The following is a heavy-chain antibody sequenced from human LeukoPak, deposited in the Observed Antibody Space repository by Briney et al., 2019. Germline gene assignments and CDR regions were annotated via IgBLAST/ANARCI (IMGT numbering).Heavy chain of an antibody. D-gene: IGHD3-10*01. CDR3: AGSGYYYGSGSYT. V-gene: IGHV4-4*07. J-gene: IGHJ5*02. CDR2: IYITGST. CDR1: GGSISSYY. Sequence: PSETLSLTCTASGGSISSYYWSWFRQPAGKGLEWIGRIYITGSTNYNPSLKSRVTMSVGTSKSQFSLKLSSVTAADTAVYYCAGSGYYYGSGSYTWGQGTLVTVSS.